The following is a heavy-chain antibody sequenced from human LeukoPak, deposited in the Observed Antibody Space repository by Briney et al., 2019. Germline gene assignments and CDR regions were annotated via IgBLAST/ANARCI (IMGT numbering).Heavy chain of an antibody. V-gene: IGHV3-9*01. CDR1: DXXA. Sequence: DXXAXXWVXQAXGKGLEWVSGISWNSGSIGYADSVKGRFTISRDNAKNSLYLQMNSLRAEDTALYYCAKLSSLGWSPHDDWGQGTLVTVSS. CDR2: ISWNSGSI. CDR3: AKLSSLGWSPHDD. J-gene: IGHJ4*02. D-gene: IGHD3/OR15-3a*01.